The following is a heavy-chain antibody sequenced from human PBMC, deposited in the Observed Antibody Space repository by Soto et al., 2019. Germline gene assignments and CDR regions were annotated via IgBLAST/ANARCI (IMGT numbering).Heavy chain of an antibody. V-gene: IGHV3-23*01. J-gene: IGHJ5*02. D-gene: IGHD3-10*01. Sequence: GGSLRLSCAASGFPFGTTDMSWVRQAPGEGLEWVSTIDGSGGITFYADSVKGRFTISRDNSRNTVYLQMNSLRGDDTTLYYCVKNSGWFNTWGQGALVTVSS. CDR2: IDGSGGIT. CDR3: VKNSGWFNT. CDR1: GFPFGTTD.